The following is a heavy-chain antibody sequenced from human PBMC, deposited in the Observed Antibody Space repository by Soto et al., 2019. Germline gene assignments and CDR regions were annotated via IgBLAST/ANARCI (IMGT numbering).Heavy chain of an antibody. V-gene: IGHV1-69*01. CDR1: GGTFSSYA. J-gene: IGHJ3*02. Sequence: QVQLVQSGAEVKKPGSSVKVSCKASGGTFSSYAISWVRQAPGQGLEWMGGTIPIFGTANYAQKFQGGVTITADESTSTAYMELSSLRSEDTAGYYCARDPRVPDSGRYGGAFDIWGQGTMVTVSS. CDR3: ARDPRVPDSGRYGGAFDI. CDR2: TIPIFGTA. D-gene: IGHD1-26*01.